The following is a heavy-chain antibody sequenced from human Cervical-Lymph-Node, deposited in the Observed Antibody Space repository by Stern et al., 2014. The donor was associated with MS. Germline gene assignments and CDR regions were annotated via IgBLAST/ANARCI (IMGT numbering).Heavy chain of an antibody. J-gene: IGHJ4*02. CDR3: ARDPYYYDGSAYPLFDN. CDR2: TSYDGSKR. V-gene: IGHV3-30*04. CDR1: GFTFSGYA. Sequence: VQLLESGGGVVQPGRSLRLSCAASGFTFSGYAMHWVRQAPGKGLEWVALTSYDGSKRDYADSVQGRFTISRDNSKNTLYLQMDRLRAEDTAMYYCARDPYYYDGSAYPLFDNWGQGTLVTVSS. D-gene: IGHD3-22*01.